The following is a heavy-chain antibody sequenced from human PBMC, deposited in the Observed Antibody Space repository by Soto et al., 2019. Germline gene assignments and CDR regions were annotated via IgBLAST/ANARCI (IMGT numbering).Heavy chain of an antibody. J-gene: IGHJ6*02. V-gene: IGHV4-4*02. CDR1: GGSISSSNW. D-gene: IGHD6-6*01. CDR3: ARGGSSSSPYYGMDV. CDR2: IYHSGST. Sequence: PSETLSLTCAVSGGSISSSNWWSWVRQPPGKGLEWIGEIYHSGSTNYNPSLKSRVTISVDKSKNQFSLKLSSVTAADTAVYYCARGGSSSSPYYGMDVWGQGTTVTVSS.